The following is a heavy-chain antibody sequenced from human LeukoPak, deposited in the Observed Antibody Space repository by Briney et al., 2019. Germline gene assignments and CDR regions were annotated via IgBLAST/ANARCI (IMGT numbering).Heavy chain of an antibody. CDR2: ISSSGSTI. J-gene: IGHJ5*02. CDR3: ARGKYCSSTSCGGFDP. CDR1: GFTFSSYE. V-gene: IGHV3-48*03. Sequence: GGSLRLSCAASGFTFSSYEMNWVRQAPGKGLEWVSYISSSGSTIYYADSVKGRFTISRDNAKNSLYLQMNSLRAEDTAVYYCARGKYCSSTSCGGFDPWGQGTLVTVSS. D-gene: IGHD2-2*01.